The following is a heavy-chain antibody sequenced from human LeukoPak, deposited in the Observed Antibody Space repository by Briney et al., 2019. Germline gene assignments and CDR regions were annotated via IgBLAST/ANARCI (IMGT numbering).Heavy chain of an antibody. D-gene: IGHD1-26*01. CDR3: ASGTWGYYYYYMDV. CDR1: GGSISSYY. Sequence: PSETLSLTCTVSGGSISSYYWSWIRQPPGKGLEWIGYIYTSGSTNYNPSLKSRVTISVDTSKNQFSLKLSSVTAADTAVYYCASGTWGYYYYYMDVWGKGTTVTVSS. J-gene: IGHJ6*03. CDR2: IYTSGST. V-gene: IGHV4-4*09.